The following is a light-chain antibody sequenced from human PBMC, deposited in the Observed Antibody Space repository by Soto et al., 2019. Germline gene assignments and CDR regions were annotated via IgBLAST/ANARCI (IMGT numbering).Light chain of an antibody. CDR2: SNN. CDR3: AAGDDSLNGPV. CDR1: SSNIGSTT. J-gene: IGLJ2*01. Sequence: QSVLTQPPSASGTPGQRVTISCSGSSSNIGSTTVNWYQQLPGTAPKLLIYSNNQRPSGVPDRFSGSKSGTSASLAISGRQSDEEADYYCAAGDDSLNGPVFGGGTKLTVL. V-gene: IGLV1-44*01.